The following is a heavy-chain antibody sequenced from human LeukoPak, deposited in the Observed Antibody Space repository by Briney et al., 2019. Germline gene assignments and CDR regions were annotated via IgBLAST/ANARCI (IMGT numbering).Heavy chain of an antibody. J-gene: IGHJ5*02. CDR3: ATDVGYYDSSGYNWFDP. CDR2: INPNSGGT. CDR1: GYTFTGYY. Sequence: ASVKVSCKASGYTFTGYYMHWVRQAPGQGLEWMGWINPNSGGTNYAQKFQGWVTMTRDTSISTAYMELSSLRSEDTAVYYCATDVGYYDSSGYNWFDPWGQGTLVTVSS. D-gene: IGHD3-22*01. V-gene: IGHV1-2*04.